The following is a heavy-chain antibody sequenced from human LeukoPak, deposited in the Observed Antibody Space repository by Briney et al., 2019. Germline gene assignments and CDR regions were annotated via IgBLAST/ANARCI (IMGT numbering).Heavy chain of an antibody. CDR2: ISSTSSYI. J-gene: IGHJ4*02. V-gene: IGHV3-21*01. CDR1: GFTVSSNY. D-gene: IGHD6-19*01. CDR3: ARSGRQSSDY. Sequence: PGGSLRLSCAASGFTVSSNYMSWVRQAPGKGLECVASISSTSSYIYYADSVKGRFTISRDNAKNSLYLQMNSLRAEDTAVFYCARSGRQSSDYWGQGTLVTVSS.